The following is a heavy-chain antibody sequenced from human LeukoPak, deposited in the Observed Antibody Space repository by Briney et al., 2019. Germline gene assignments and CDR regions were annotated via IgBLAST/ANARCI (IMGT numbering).Heavy chain of an antibody. J-gene: IGHJ4*02. V-gene: IGHV4-30-2*01. D-gene: IGHD3-22*01. CDR1: GGSISSGDYS. Sequence: SQTLSLTCAVSGGSISSGDYSWSWIRQPPGKGLEWIGYIFQSGSTYYNPSLKSRVTISVDRSKNQFSLKLSSVTAADTAVYYCGAPRITTIGHWGQGTLVTVSS. CDR2: IFQSGST. CDR3: GAPRITTIGH.